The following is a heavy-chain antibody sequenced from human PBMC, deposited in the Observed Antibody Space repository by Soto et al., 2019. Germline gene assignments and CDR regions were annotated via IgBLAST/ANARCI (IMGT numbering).Heavy chain of an antibody. J-gene: IGHJ4*02. CDR3: ARDLLHYEGAF. CDR1: GFTFSNFA. D-gene: IGHD3-22*01. CDR2: ISYHGDNK. V-gene: IGHV3-30-3*01. Sequence: GGSLRLSCAASGFTFSNFAMHWVRQAPGKGLEWVAVISYHGDNKYYAESVRGRFTVSRDNPKNTLYLQMNSLRAEDTAVYYCARDLLHYEGAFWGQGTLVTVSS.